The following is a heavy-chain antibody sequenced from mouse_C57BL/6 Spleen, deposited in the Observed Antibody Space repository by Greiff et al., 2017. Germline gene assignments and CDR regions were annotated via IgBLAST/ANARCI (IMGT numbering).Heavy chain of an antibody. CDR2: IYPGDGDT. CDR3: ARPYYYGSSPYAMDY. J-gene: IGHJ4*01. D-gene: IGHD1-1*01. Sequence: QVQLKESGPELVKPGASVKISCKASGYAFSSSWMNWVKQRPGKGLGWIGRIYPGDGDTNYNGKFKGKATLTADKSSSTAYMQRSSLTSEDSAVYFCARPYYYGSSPYAMDYWGQGTSVTVSS. V-gene: IGHV1-82*01. CDR1: GYAFSSSW.